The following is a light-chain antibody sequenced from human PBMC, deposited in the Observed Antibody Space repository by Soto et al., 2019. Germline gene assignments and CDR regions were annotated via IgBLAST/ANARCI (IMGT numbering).Light chain of an antibody. CDR3: ATWDDSLSGVL. J-gene: IGLJ2*01. CDR2: RDR. CDR1: TSNIGSNF. Sequence: QSVLTQPPSASETPGQRIFISCSGSTSNIGSNFVFWYQQLPGAAPKPLIYRDRQRPSGVPDRFSGSKSGTSASLAISGLRSEDEAHYYCATWDDSLSGVLFGGGTQLTVL. V-gene: IGLV1-47*01.